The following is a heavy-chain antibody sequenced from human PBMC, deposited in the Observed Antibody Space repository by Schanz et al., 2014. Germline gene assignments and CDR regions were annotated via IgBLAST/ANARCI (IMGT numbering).Heavy chain of an antibody. CDR1: GYTFPSYG. D-gene: IGHD3-10*01. Sequence: QVQLVQSGSEVKKPGASVKVSCKASGYTFPSYGISWVRQAPGQGLEWMGWINVYNGDTKFAKTFQDRVTLTTDTSTSTAYMELRSLRSDDTAVYYCARERGVRGVGVWKVNWFDPWGQGTLVTVSS. V-gene: IGHV1-18*04. CDR3: ARERGVRGVGVWKVNWFDP. J-gene: IGHJ5*02. CDR2: INVYNGDT.